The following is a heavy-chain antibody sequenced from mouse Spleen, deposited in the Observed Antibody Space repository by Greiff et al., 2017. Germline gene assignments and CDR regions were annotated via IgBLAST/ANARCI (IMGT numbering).Heavy chain of an antibody. CDR1: GYTFTDYN. J-gene: IGHJ4*01. D-gene: IGHD2-4*01. CDR2: INPNNGGT. V-gene: IGHV1-18*01. Sequence: VQLQQSGPELVKPGASVKIPCKASGYTFTDYNMDWVKQSHGKSLEWIGDINPNNGGTIYNQKFKDKATLTVDKSSSTAYMELRSLTSEDTAVYYCARRGYDYDGAMDHWGQGTSVTVSS. CDR3: ARRGYDYDGAMDH.